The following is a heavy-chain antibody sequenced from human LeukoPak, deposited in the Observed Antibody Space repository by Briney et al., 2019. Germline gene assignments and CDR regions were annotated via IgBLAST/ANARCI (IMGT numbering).Heavy chain of an antibody. CDR3: ARALYSSSALIDY. CDR2: IYYSVST. V-gene: IGHV4-61*01. J-gene: IGHJ4*02. CDR1: GGSISSSSYY. D-gene: IGHD6-6*01. Sequence: PSETLSLTCTVSGGSISSSSYYWNWIRQPPGKGLEWIGYIYYSVSTNYNPSLKSRVTISVDTSKNQFSLKLSSVTAADTAVYYCARALYSSSALIDYWGQGTLVTVSS.